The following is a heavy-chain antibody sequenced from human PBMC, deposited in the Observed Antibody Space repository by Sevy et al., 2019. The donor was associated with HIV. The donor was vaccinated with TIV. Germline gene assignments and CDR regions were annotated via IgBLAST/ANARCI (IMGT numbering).Heavy chain of an antibody. CDR2: IYYSGST. CDR1: GGSISSYY. Sequence: SETLSLTCTVSGGSISSYYWSWIRQPPGKGLEWIGYIYYSGSTNYNPSLKSRVTISVDTSKNQFSLKLSSVTAADTAVYYCAIERQLVLDYWGQGTLVTVSS. J-gene: IGHJ4*02. CDR3: AIERQLVLDY. V-gene: IGHV4-59*01. D-gene: IGHD6-13*01.